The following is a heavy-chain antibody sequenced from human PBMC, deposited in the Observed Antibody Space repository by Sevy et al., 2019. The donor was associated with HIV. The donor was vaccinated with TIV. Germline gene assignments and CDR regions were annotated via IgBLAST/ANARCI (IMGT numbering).Heavy chain of an antibody. J-gene: IGHJ3*02. V-gene: IGHV3-30*04. D-gene: IGHD3-22*01. CDR2: ISYDGSNK. Sequence: GGSLRLSCAASGFTFSSYAMHWVRQAPGKGLEWVAVISYDGSNKYYADSVKGRFTISRDNSKNTLYLQMNSPRAEDTAVYYCAGDYYDSSGWSPVEDSFDIWGQGTMVNVSS. CDR3: AGDYYDSSGWSPVEDSFDI. CDR1: GFTFSSYA.